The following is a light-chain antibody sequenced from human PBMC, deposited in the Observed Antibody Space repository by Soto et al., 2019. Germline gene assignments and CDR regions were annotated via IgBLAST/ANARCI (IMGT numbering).Light chain of an antibody. Sequence: EIVLTQSPAPLSLSPGERATLSCRASQGVSSSLAWYQQKPGQAPRLLIYDASNRATGIPARFSGSGSGTDFALTISSLEPEDFAVYYGQQRSNWPMSTFGQWTRLEI. J-gene: IGKJ5*01. CDR3: QQRSNWPMST. CDR2: DAS. CDR1: QGVSSS. V-gene: IGKV3-11*01.